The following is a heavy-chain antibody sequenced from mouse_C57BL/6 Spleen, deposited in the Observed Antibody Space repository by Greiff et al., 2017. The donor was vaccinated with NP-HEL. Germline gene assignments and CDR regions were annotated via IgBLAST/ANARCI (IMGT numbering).Heavy chain of an antibody. D-gene: IGHD2-1*01. Sequence: VQLQQSGAELVKPGASVKISCKASGYAFSSYWMNWVKQRPGKGLEWIGQIYPGDGDTNYNGKFKGKATLTADKSSSTAYMQLSSLTSEDSAVYFGARHYANYGYYYAMDYWGQGTSVTVSS. CDR2: IYPGDGDT. J-gene: IGHJ4*01. CDR3: ARHYANYGYYYAMDY. CDR1: GYAFSSYW. V-gene: IGHV1-80*01.